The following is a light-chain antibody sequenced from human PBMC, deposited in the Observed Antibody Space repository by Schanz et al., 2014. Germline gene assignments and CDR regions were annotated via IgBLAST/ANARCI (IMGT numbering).Light chain of an antibody. CDR1: QSVSSSY. CDR3: QRHGSSPLYT. J-gene: IGKJ2*01. V-gene: IGKV3-20*01. Sequence: EIVLTQSPGTLSLSPGDRATLSCRASQSVSSSYLAWYQQKPGQAPRVLIYGASNRATGIPDRFSGSGSGTDFTLTISSLEPEDFAVYYCQRHGSSPLYTFGQGTKVEVK. CDR2: GAS.